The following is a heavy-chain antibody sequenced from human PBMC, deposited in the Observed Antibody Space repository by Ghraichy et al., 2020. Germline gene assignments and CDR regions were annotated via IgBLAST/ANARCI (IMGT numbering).Heavy chain of an antibody. D-gene: IGHD4-23*01. J-gene: IGHJ6*03. V-gene: IGHV3-11*03. Sequence: GSLRLSCAASGFTFSDYYMSWIRQAPGKGLECVSYISGSSTYTNYADSVRGRFTISRDNAKNSLYLQMNSLRAEDSAIYYCARRPTAVTPAQYYYYKDVWGKGTTVTVSS. CDR2: ISGSSTYT. CDR1: GFTFSDYY. CDR3: ARRPTAVTPAQYYYYKDV.